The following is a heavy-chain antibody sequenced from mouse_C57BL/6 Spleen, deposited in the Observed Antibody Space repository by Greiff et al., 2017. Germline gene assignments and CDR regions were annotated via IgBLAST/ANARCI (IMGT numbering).Heavy chain of an antibody. D-gene: IGHD1-2*01. CDR1: GYTFTSYW. CDR3: ARSHFTTASHWYFDV. CDR2: INPSNGGT. J-gene: IGHJ1*03. Sequence: QVQLQQPGTELVKPGASVKLSCKASGYTFTSYWMHWVKQRPGQGLEWIGNINPSNGGTNYNEKFKSKAKLTVDKSSSTAYMQLSSLTSEDSAVYYCARSHFTTASHWYFDVWGTGTTVTVSS. V-gene: IGHV1-53*01.